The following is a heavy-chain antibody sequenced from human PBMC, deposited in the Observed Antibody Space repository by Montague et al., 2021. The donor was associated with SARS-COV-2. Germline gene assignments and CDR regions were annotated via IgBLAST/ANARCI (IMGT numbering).Heavy chain of an antibody. Sequence: SETLSLTCTVSGGSISSYYWSWIRQPPGKGLEWIGYIYYSGSTNYNPSLKSRVTISVDTSKNQFSLKLSSVTAADTAVYYCARDQGEYYYDSSGYYPDAFDIWGQGTMVTVSS. J-gene: IGHJ3*02. CDR3: ARDQGEYYYDSSGYYPDAFDI. CDR1: GGSISSYY. V-gene: IGHV4-59*01. CDR2: IYYSGST. D-gene: IGHD3-22*01.